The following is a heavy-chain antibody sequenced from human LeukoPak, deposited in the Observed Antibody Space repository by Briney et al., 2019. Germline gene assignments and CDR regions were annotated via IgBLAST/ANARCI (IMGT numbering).Heavy chain of an antibody. D-gene: IGHD1-26*01. J-gene: IGHJ4*02. Sequence: GGSLRLSCAASEFTFDDYTMHWVRQAPGKGLEWVSLISWDGGSTYYADSVKGRFTISRDNSKNSLYLQMNSLRTEDTAMYSCARGSGSYYRRLDYWGQGTLVTVSS. CDR1: EFTFDDYT. V-gene: IGHV3-43*01. CDR2: ISWDGGST. CDR3: ARGSGSYYRRLDY.